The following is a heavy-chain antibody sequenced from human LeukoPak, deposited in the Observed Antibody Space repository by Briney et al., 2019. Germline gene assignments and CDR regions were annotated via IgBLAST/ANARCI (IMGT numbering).Heavy chain of an antibody. D-gene: IGHD3-10*01. J-gene: IGHJ4*02. V-gene: IGHV1-18*01. CDR3: ARDSMVRGVFSFDY. CDR2: ISAYNGNT. CDR1: GYTFTSYG. Sequence: ASVKVSCKASGYTFTSYGISWVRQAPGQGLEWMGWISAYNGNTNYAQKLQGRVTMTTDTSTSTGYMELRSLRSDDTAVYYCARDSMVRGVFSFDYWGQGTLVTVSS.